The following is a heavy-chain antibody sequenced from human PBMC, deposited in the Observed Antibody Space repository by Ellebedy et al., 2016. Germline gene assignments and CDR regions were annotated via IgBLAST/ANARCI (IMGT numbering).Heavy chain of an antibody. D-gene: IGHD2-15*01. CDR2: IAYDGSDT. Sequence: GESLKISXAASGFTFSRYEIHWVRQAPGKGLEWVAVIAYDGSDTVYADSVKGRFTISRENFKNTLYLQMNNLRLEDTAVYYCAKDVSRYRRGAFDIWGRGTAVTVSS. J-gene: IGHJ3*02. V-gene: IGHV3-30*18. CDR1: GFTFSRYE. CDR3: AKDVSRYRRGAFDI.